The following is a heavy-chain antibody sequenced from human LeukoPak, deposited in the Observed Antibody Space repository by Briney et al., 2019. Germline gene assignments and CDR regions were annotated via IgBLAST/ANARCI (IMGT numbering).Heavy chain of an antibody. D-gene: IGHD3-10*01. V-gene: IGHV4-38-2*02. CDR2: IFYSGST. Sequence: SETLSLTCTVSGYSISSGYYWGWVRQPPGKGLEWIGNIFYSGSTYYSPSLKSRVTISLDKSRNQFSLKLNSVTAADTAVYYCAKSNGYGLVDIWGQGTMVTVSS. J-gene: IGHJ3*02. CDR1: GYSISSGYY. CDR3: AKSNGYGLVDI.